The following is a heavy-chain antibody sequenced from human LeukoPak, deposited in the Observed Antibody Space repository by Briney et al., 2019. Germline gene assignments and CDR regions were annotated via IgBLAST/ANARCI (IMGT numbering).Heavy chain of an antibody. CDR1: GYTFTAYH. Sequence: GASVKVSCKASGYTFTAYHMHWVRQAPGQGLEWMGWINPDSGGTNYAQKFRGRVTLTRDTSIYTAYMELSRLRSDDTAVYYCVRDLFFAAAEREGDDYWGQGTLVTVSS. CDR2: INPDSGGT. J-gene: IGHJ4*02. D-gene: IGHD6-13*01. CDR3: VRDLFFAAAEREGDDY. V-gene: IGHV1-2*02.